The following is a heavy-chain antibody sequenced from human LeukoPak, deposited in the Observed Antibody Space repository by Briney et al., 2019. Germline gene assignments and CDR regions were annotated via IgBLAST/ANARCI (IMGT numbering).Heavy chain of an antibody. CDR1: GGSISNYY. D-gene: IGHD6-13*01. CDR2: IYYSGGT. V-gene: IGHV4-59*13. Sequence: SETLSLTCTVSGGSISNYYYNWLRQPPGKGLEWIGYIYYSGGTNYNPSLKSRVTISIDTSKSQFFLELSSVTAADTAVYYCAREQPAAGHFDPWGQGTLVTVSS. CDR3: AREQPAAGHFDP. J-gene: IGHJ5*02.